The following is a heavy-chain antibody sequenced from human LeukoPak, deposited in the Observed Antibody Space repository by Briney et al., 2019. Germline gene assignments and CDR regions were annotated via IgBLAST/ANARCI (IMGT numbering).Heavy chain of an antibody. CDR3: ARARGYYGDYDY. CDR2: INPNSGGT. Sequence: GASVKVSCKASGYTFTGYYMHWVRQAPGQGLEWMGWINPNSGGTNYAQKFQGRVTITADESTSTAYMELSSLRSEDTAVYYCARARGYYGDYDYWGQGTLVTVSS. CDR1: GYTFTGYY. V-gene: IGHV1-2*02. J-gene: IGHJ4*02. D-gene: IGHD4-17*01.